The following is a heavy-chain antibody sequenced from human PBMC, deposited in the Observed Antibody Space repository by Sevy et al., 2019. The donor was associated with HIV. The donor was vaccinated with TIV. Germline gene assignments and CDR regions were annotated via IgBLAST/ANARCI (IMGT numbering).Heavy chain of an antibody. CDR3: AKGYGSGSPPDF. CDR2: ISGSGGST. CDR1: GFIFNSYA. V-gene: IGHV3-23*01. J-gene: IGHJ4*02. Sequence: GGSLRLSCAASGFIFNSYAMSWVRQAPGKGLEWVSSISGSGGSTDYADAVKGRFTISRDNSRNTVDVEMNSLRGEDTAIYYCAKGYGSGSPPDFWGQGTLVTVSS. D-gene: IGHD3-10*01.